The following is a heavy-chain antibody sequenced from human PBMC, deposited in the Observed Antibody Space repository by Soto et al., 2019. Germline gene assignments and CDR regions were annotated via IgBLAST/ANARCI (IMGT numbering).Heavy chain of an antibody. CDR2: ISYDGGNK. J-gene: IGHJ4*02. D-gene: IGHD3-22*01. Sequence: WWSLRLSCSASVIACSTYAMHWVRQAPGKGLEWVAVISYDGGNKYYADSVKGRFTISRDNSKNALSLQMNSLRAEDTAVYYCARDYYDRSGHSHSSVYWGQGTLVTVS. CDR1: VIACSTYA. V-gene: IGHV3-30-3*01. CDR3: ARDYYDRSGHSHSSVY.